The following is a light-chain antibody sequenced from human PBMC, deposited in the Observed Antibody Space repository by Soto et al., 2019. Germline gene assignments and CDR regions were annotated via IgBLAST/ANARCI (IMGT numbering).Light chain of an antibody. J-gene: IGLJ3*02. CDR3: QTWATVPDWV. Sequence: QPVLTQSPSASASLGASVKLTCTLSSGHSTYAIAWHQQQPEKGPRYLMKLDSDGSHSKGDGIPDRFSGSSSGAERYLTISSLQSEDEADYYCQTWATVPDWVLGGGTKLTVL. CDR1: SGHSTYA. V-gene: IGLV4-69*01. CDR2: LDSDGSH.